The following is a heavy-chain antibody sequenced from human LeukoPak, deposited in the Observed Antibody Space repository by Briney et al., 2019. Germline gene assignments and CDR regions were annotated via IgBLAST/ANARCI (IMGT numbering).Heavy chain of an antibody. V-gene: IGHV3-23*01. CDR1: GFTFSSYA. D-gene: IGHD1-26*01. Sequence: GGSLRLSCAASGFTFSSYAMSWVRQAPGKGREWVSAISGSGGSTYYADSVKGRLTMSRDNSKNTLYLQMNSLRAEDTAVYYCAKVRSGSYYYFDYWGQGTLVTVSS. CDR3: AKVRSGSYYYFDY. J-gene: IGHJ4*02. CDR2: ISGSGGST.